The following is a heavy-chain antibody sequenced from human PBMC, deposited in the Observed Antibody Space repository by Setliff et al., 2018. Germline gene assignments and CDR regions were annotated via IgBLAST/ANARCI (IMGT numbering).Heavy chain of an antibody. CDR2: INHSGST. Sequence: SETLSLTCDVYGASFSGTYCSWIRQSPGKGLEWIGEINHTGSPNWIGEINHSGSTNYSPSLKSRVTMSVDKSKNQFSLNLNSVTAADTAVYYFRLAHCNDTSCEEALDYWSQGTLVTVSS. V-gene: IGHV4-34*01. D-gene: IGHD2-2*01. CDR3: RLAHCNDTSCEEALDY. J-gene: IGHJ4*02. CDR1: GASFSGTY.